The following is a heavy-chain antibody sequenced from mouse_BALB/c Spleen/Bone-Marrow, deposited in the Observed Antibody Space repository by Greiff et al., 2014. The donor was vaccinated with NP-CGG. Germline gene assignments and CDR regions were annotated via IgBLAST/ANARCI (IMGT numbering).Heavy chain of an antibody. CDR1: GYTFTSYW. CDR3: ARWLLQYFDV. J-gene: IGHJ1*01. V-gene: IGHV1S81*02. CDR2: IIPSSGRT. Sequence: ESGAELVKPGASVKLSCKASGYTFTSYWMHWVKQRPGQGLEWIGEIIPSSGRTNYNEKFKSKATLTVDKSSNTAYMQLSSLTSEDSAVYYCARWLLQYFDVWGAGTTVTVSP. D-gene: IGHD2-3*01.